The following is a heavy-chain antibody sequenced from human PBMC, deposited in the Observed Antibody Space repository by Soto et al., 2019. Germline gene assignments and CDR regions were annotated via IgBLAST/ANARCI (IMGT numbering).Heavy chain of an antibody. J-gene: IGHJ4*02. CDR3: AQVMNSGWYLAY. V-gene: IGHV3-23*01. CDR1: GFTFSEYA. Sequence: GGSLRLSCAASGFTFSEYAISWVRQAPGKGLEWVSAISGSGGTTYYADSVKGRFTISRDNSKNTMYLQVNSLRAEDTAIYYCAQVMNSGWYLAYWGQGTLVTVSS. CDR2: ISGSGGTT. D-gene: IGHD6-19*01.